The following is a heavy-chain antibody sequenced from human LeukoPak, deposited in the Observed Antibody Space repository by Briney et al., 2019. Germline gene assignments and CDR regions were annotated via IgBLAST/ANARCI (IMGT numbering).Heavy chain of an antibody. J-gene: IGHJ6*03. Sequence: ASVKVSCEVSGYTLTELSMHWVRQAPGKGLEWMGGFDPEDGETIYAQKFQGRVTMTADESTSTAYMELSSLRSEDTAVYYCARVLSGGWNYYYMDVWGKGTTVTVSS. CDR3: ARVLSGGWNYYYMDV. V-gene: IGHV1-24*01. CDR1: GYTLTELS. CDR2: FDPEDGET. D-gene: IGHD2-15*01.